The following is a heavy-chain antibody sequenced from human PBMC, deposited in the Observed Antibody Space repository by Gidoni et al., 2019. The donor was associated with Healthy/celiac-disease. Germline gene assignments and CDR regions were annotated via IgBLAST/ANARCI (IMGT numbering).Heavy chain of an antibody. Sequence: QVQLQESGPGLVKPSQTLSLTCTVSGGSISSGDYYWSWIRQPPGKGLEWIGYIYYSGSTYYNPSLKSRVTISVDTSKNQFSLKLSSVTAADTAVYYCARGVGPSSSWYHNWFDPWGQGTLVTVSS. CDR3: ARGVGPSSSWYHNWFDP. CDR2: IYYSGST. D-gene: IGHD6-13*01. V-gene: IGHV4-30-4*01. CDR1: GGSISSGDYY. J-gene: IGHJ5*02.